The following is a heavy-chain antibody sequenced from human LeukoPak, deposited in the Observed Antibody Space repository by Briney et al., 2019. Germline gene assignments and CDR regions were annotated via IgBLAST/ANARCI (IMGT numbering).Heavy chain of an antibody. D-gene: IGHD6-13*01. CDR3: ATHGPYSSSWYSITLFDY. V-gene: IGHV1-24*01. J-gene: IGHJ4*02. CDR2: FDPEDGET. CDR1: GYTLTELS. Sequence: ASMKVSCMVSGYTLTELSMHWVRQAPGKGLEWMGGFDPEDGETIYAQKFQGRVTMTEDTSTDTAYMELSSLRSEDTAVYYCATHGPYSSSWYSITLFDYWGQGTLVTVSS.